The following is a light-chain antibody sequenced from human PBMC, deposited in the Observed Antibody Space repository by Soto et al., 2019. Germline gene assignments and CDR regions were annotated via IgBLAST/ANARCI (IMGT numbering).Light chain of an antibody. CDR3: AAWYDSLNGVV. CDR1: SSNIGSNT. Sequence: QSVLTQPPSASGTPGQRVTISCSGSSSNIGSNTVNWYQQLPGTAPKLLIYSNNQRPSGVPDRFSGSKSGTSASLAISGRQSEYEADYYCAAWYDSLNGVVFGGGTKLTVL. V-gene: IGLV1-44*01. CDR2: SNN. J-gene: IGLJ2*01.